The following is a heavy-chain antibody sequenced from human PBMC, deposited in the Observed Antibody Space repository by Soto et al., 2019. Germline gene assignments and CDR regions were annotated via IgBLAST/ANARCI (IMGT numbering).Heavy chain of an antibody. V-gene: IGHV3-30*18. D-gene: IGHD5-18*01. J-gene: IGHJ4*02. CDR1: RFTFSNYG. CDR3: AKERDTRSSSCFDS. Sequence: SLRLSCASSRFTFSNYGMQWVRQAPGKGLEWVAVISHDGTVKYYADSVKGRFTISRDNFQNTLDLQMDSPRAEDTAVYYCAKERDTRSSSCFDSWGQGTLVTVSS. CDR2: ISHDGTVK.